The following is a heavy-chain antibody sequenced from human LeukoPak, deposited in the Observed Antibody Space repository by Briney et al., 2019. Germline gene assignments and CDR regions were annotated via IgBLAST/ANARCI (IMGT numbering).Heavy chain of an antibody. D-gene: IGHD3-16*01. Sequence: GGSLRLSCAASGFTFSSYAMTWVRQAPGKGLEWVSSIVGSGRTTYYADSVRGRFTISRDNSNNTLYLQMSSLRAEDTALYYCAKMGGRLSYYMDVWGKGTTVTASS. CDR1: GFTFSSYA. CDR2: IVGSGRTT. CDR3: AKMGGRLSYYMDV. V-gene: IGHV3-23*01. J-gene: IGHJ6*03.